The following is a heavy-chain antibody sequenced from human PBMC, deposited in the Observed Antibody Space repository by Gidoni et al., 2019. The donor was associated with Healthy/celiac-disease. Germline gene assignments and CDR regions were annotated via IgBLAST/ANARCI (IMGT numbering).Heavy chain of an antibody. CDR1: GGSISSYY. CDR2: IYYSGRT. CDR3: ASFGELFYGMDV. D-gene: IGHD3-10*01. Sequence: QVKLQESGPGLVKPSETLSLPCTVSGGSISSYYWSWIRQPPGKGLEWIGYIYYSGRTNYNPSLKSRVTISVDTSKNQFSLKLSSVTAADTAVYYCASFGELFYGMDVWGQGTTVTVSS. V-gene: IGHV4-59*08. J-gene: IGHJ6*02.